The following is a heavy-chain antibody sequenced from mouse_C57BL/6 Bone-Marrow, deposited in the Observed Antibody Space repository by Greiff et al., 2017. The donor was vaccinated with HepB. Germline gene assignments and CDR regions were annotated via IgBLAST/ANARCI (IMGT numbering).Heavy chain of an antibody. V-gene: IGHV5-2*01. CDR2: INSDGGST. CDR1: EYEFPSHD. Sequence: EVKVIESGGGLVQPGESLKLSCESTEYEFPSHDMSWVRKTPEKRLELVAAINSDGGSTYYPDTMERRFIISRDNTKKTLYLQMSSLRSEDTALDYCARGMVTRGVDYWGQGTTLTVSS. CDR3: ARGMVTRGVDY. D-gene: IGHD2-2*01. J-gene: IGHJ2*01.